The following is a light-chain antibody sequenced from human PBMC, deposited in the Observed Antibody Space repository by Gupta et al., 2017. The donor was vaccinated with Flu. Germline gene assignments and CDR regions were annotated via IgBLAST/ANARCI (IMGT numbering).Light chain of an antibody. J-gene: IGLJ3*02. CDR2: EGS. CDR1: SSDVGSYNL. Sequence: QSALTQPASVSGSPGQSITISCTGTSSDVGSYNLVSWYQQHPGKAPKLMIYEGSKRPSGVSNRFSGSKSGNTASLTISGLQAEDEADEYCCSYAGSSLRVFGGGTKLTVL. V-gene: IGLV2-23*01. CDR3: CSYAGSSLRV.